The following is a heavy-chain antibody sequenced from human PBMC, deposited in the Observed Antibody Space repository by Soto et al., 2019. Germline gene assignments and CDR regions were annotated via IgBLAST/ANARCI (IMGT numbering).Heavy chain of an antibody. Sequence: GGSLRLSCAASGFTFSSYDMHWVRQATGKGLEWVSAIGTAGDPYYPGSVKGRFTISRENAKNSLYLQMNSLRAGDTAVYYCARGEYYYGSGSSMDVWGQGTTVTVPS. CDR2: IGTAGDP. D-gene: IGHD3-10*01. J-gene: IGHJ6*02. CDR3: ARGEYYYGSGSSMDV. V-gene: IGHV3-13*05. CDR1: GFTFSSYD.